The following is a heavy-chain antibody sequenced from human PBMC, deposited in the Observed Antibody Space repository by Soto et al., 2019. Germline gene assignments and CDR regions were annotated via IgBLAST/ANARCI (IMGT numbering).Heavy chain of an antibody. CDR3: ARRLRDLYYYSGMDV. CDR2: IDPSDSYT. J-gene: IGHJ6*02. V-gene: IGHV5-10-1*01. CDR1: GYSFTNYW. Sequence: GESLKISCKGSGYSFTNYWSNWVRQMPGRGLEWMGRIDPSDSYTNYSPSFQGHVTISADKSISTAYLQWSSLKASDTAMYYCARRLRDLYYYSGMDVWGQGTTVTVSS.